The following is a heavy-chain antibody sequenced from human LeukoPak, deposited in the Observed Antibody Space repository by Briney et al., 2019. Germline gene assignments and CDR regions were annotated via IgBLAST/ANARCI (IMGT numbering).Heavy chain of an antibody. CDR3: ARDWAVAGPFDY. D-gene: IGHD6-19*01. CDR1: GFTFSSYG. CDR2: IWYDGSNK. J-gene: IGHJ4*02. Sequence: GRSLRLSCAASGFTFSSYGMHWVRQAPGKGLEWVAVIWYDGSNKYYAASVKGRFTISRDNSKNTLYLQMNSLRAEDTAVYYCARDWAVAGPFDYWGQGTLVTVSS. V-gene: IGHV3-33*01.